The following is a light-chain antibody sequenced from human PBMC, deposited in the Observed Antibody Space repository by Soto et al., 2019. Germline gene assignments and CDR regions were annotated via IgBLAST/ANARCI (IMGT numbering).Light chain of an antibody. CDR3: SSYTTDYTQV. V-gene: IGLV2-14*01. Sequence: QSALSQPASVSGSPGQSITISCTGTSNDVGYYNYVSWYQQHPGQAPKLMISEVTTRPSGVSDRFSGSKSGNTASLTISRLQAEDEAHYYCSSYTTDYTQVVGGGTKLTVL. CDR2: EVT. CDR1: SNDVGYYNY. J-gene: IGLJ3*02.